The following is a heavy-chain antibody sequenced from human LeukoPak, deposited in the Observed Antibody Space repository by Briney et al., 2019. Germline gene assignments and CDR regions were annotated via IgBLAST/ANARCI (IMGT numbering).Heavy chain of an antibody. CDR3: ATIRRNDGRLPIEL. V-gene: IGHV3-48*02. CDR1: GFTFNSYW. CDR2: ISSSSGTI. J-gene: IGHJ4*02. Sequence: PGGSLRLSCVDSGFTFNSYWMNWVRQAPGKGLEWLSYISSSSGTIWYADSVKGRFTSSRDNAKNSLYLQMNSLRDEDTAVYFCATIRRNDGRLPIELWGQGTL. D-gene: IGHD1-26*01.